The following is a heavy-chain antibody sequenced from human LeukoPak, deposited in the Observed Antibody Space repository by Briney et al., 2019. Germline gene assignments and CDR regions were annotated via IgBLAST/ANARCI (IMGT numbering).Heavy chain of an antibody. Sequence: GGSLRLSCAASGFSFSSYEMNWVRQAPGKGLEWVSYISFSGNSIYYADSVKGRFTISRDNAKNSLYLQMNSLRAEDTAVYYCARDRYCSTTSCSPTGLAYWGRGTLVTVSS. D-gene: IGHD2-2*01. J-gene: IGHJ4*02. V-gene: IGHV3-48*03. CDR3: ARDRYCSTTSCSPTGLAY. CDR1: GFSFSSYE. CDR2: ISFSGNSI.